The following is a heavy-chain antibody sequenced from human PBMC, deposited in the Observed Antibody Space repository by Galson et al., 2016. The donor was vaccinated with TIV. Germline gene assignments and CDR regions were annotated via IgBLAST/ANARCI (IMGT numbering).Heavy chain of an antibody. J-gene: IGHJ4*02. CDR2: IRHDGSER. Sequence: SLRLSCAVSTFTFRSYGMHWVRQAPGKGLEWVAFIRHDGSERFHPDSVKGRFTISRDNSKNTLDLQMNSLRAEDTAVYYCMKDRGYAENRGAFDYWGQGILVTVSS. CDR3: MKDRGYAENRGAFDY. D-gene: IGHD2-8*01. V-gene: IGHV3-30*02. CDR1: TFTFRSYG.